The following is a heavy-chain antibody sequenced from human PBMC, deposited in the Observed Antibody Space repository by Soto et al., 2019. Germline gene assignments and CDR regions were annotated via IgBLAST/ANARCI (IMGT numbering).Heavy chain of an antibody. D-gene: IGHD3-16*01. Sequence: GGSLRLSCAASGFTFSSYAMSWVRQAPGKGLEWVSAISGSGGSTYYAASMKGRFTISRDNSKNTLYLQMNSLRAEGTAVYYCANSWGDLSFDCGGHGTLVTVSS. CDR3: ANSWGDLSFDC. V-gene: IGHV3-23*01. CDR1: GFTFSSYA. CDR2: ISGSGGST. J-gene: IGHJ4*01.